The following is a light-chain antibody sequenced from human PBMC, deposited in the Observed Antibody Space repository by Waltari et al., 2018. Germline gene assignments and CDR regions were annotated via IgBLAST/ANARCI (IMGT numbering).Light chain of an antibody. Sequence: QSALTQPASVSGSPGQSIRISCPGTSSDVGNYNLVSWYQQYPGKAPKVMIYDDNRRPSGVSDRFSGSKSGNTASLTISGVQAEDEADYYCCSYAGSYTWVFGGGTKLTVL. V-gene: IGLV2-23*01. CDR2: DDN. CDR1: SSDVGNYNL. CDR3: CSYAGSYTWV. J-gene: IGLJ3*02.